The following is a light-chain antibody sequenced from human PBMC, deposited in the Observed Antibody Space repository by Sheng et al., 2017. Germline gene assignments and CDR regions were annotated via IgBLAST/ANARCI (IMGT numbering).Light chain of an antibody. J-gene: IGKJ4*01. CDR1: QSLLHSNGYNY. CDR2: LGS. Sequence: DIVMTQSPLSLPVIPGEPASISCRSSQSLLHSNGYNYLDWYLQXPGQSPQLLIYLGSNRASGVPDRFSGSGSDTDFTLKISRVEAEDVGVYYCVQTLQTFTFGGGTKVEIK. CDR3: VQTLQTFT. V-gene: IGKV2-28*01.